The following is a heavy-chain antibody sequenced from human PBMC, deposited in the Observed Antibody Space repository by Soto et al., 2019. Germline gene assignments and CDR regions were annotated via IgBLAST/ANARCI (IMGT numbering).Heavy chain of an antibody. D-gene: IGHD3-22*01. CDR1: GFSLSNARMG. J-gene: IGHJ5*02. Sequence: QVTLKESGPVLVKPTETLTLTCTVSGFSLSNARMGVSWIRQPPGKALEGLAHIFSNDEKSYSTSLKSRLTISKDTSKSQVVLTMTNMYPVDTATYYCARMYYYDITKIPGFDPWGQGTLVTVSS. CDR3: ARMYYYDITKIPGFDP. CDR2: IFSNDEK. V-gene: IGHV2-26*01.